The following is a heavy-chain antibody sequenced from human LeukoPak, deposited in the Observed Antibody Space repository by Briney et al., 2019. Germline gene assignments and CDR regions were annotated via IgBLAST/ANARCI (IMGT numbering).Heavy chain of an antibody. Sequence: ASVKLSCKASGYTFTNYGISWVRQAPGQGLEWMGYIIAYNGNTNYAQNFQGRVTMTTDTSTSTAYMELRSLRSDDTAVYYCARDLVRGRRKWENNGMDVWGQGTRVTVSS. J-gene: IGHJ6*02. CDR1: GYTFTNYG. V-gene: IGHV1-18*01. CDR3: ARDLVRGRRKWENNGMDV. D-gene: IGHD1-26*01. CDR2: IIAYNGNT.